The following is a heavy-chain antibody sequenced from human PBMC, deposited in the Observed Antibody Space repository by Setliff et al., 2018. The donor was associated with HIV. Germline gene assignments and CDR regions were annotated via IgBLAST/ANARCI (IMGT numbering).Heavy chain of an antibody. J-gene: IGHJ4*02. V-gene: IGHV4-39*01. CDR3: ARQVTVVGYFETAAGSFNY. D-gene: IGHD2-21*01. CDR2: IYYSGNT. Sequence: LSLTCTVSGGSISSSRYYWGWIRQPPGKGLEWIGTIYYSGNTYYNPSFKSRVTISTDTSKNQFSLKVRSVTAADTAVYYCARQVTVVGYFETAAGSFNYWGPGTLVTVSS. CDR1: GGSISSSRYY.